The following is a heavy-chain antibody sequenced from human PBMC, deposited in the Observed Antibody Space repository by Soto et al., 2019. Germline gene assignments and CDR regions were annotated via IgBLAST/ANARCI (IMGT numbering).Heavy chain of an antibody. J-gene: IGHJ6*02. CDR3: AREGSGYSYGYAYPYGMDV. CDR1: GGSVSSDSCF. D-gene: IGHD5-18*01. CDR2: IYYSGST. V-gene: IGHV4-61*01. Sequence: SETLSLTCTVSGGSVSSDSCFWSWIRQPPGKGLEWIGYIYYSGSTNYNPSLKSRVTISVDTSKNQFSLKLSSVTAADTAVYYCAREGSGYSYGYAYPYGMDVWGQGTTVTVSS.